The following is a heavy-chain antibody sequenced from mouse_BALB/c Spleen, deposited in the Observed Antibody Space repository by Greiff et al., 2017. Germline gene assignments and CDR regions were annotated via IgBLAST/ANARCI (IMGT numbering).Heavy chain of an antibody. CDR2: ISSGSSTI. CDR3: AREGYFLYWYFDV. V-gene: IGHV5-17*02. J-gene: IGHJ1*01. Sequence: EVKLVESGGGLVQPGGSRKLSCAASGFTFSSFGMHWVRQAPEKGLEWVAYISSGSSTIYYADTVKGRFTISRDNPKNTLFLQMTSLRSEDTAMYYCAREGYFLYWYFDVWGAGTTVTVSS. CDR1: GFTFSSFG. D-gene: IGHD2-3*01.